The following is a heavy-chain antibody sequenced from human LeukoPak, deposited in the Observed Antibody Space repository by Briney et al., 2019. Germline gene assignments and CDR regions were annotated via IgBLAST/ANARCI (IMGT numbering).Heavy chain of an antibody. CDR3: AKDTTRVGSGFDY. J-gene: IGHJ4*02. CDR2: INWNGETT. Sequence: GGALRLSCAASGFSFEDNGMSWVRQAPGKGLEWVSGINWNGETTGYVDSVKGRFTISRDNSKNTVYLQMNSLRVEDTAVYYCAKDTTRVGSGFDYWGQGTLVTVSS. CDR1: GFSFEDNG. D-gene: IGHD1-26*01. V-gene: IGHV3-20*04.